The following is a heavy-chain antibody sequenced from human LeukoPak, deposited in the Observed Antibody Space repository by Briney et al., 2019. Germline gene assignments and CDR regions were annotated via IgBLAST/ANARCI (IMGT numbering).Heavy chain of an antibody. V-gene: IGHV3-23*01. CDR1: GFTFSNYA. J-gene: IGHJ4*02. Sequence: PGGSLRLSCAASGFTFSNYAMSWLRQAPGKGLEWVSCIGGSGGNTFYADSVKGRFTISRDNSKNTLHLQMNSLRAEDTAVYYCANFVWSGLSRTFNYWGQGTLVTVSS. CDR2: IGGSGGNT. D-gene: IGHD3-3*01. CDR3: ANFVWSGLSRTFNY.